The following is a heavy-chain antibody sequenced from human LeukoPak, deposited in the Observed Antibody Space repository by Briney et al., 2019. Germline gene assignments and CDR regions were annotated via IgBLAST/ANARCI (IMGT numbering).Heavy chain of an antibody. CDR2: INPNSGGT. Sequence: GASVKVSCKASGYTFTGYYMHWVRQAPGQGLEWMGWINPNSGGTNYAQKFQGRVTMTRDTSISTAYMELSRRRSDDTAVYYCAIWFGELSSPNWFDPWGQGTLVTVSS. CDR1: GYTFTGYY. CDR3: AIWFGELSSPNWFDP. V-gene: IGHV1-2*02. J-gene: IGHJ5*02. D-gene: IGHD3-10*01.